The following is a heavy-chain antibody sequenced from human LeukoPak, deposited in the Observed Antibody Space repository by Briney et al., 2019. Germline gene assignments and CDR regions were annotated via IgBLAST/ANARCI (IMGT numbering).Heavy chain of an antibody. CDR3: ARQERASPADY. J-gene: IGHJ4*02. Sequence: GESLKISCKASGYNFTNYWIGWVRQMPGKGLEWMGVIYPGDSDTRYSPSFQGQVTISADKSISTAYLQWSSLKASDTAMYYCARQERASPADYWGQGTLVTVSS. CDR1: GYNFTNYW. V-gene: IGHV5-51*01. CDR2: IYPGDSDT.